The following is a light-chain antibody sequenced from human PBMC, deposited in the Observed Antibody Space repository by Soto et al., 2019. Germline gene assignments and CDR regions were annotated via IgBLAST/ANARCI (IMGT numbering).Light chain of an antibody. J-gene: IGKJ5*01. CDR1: PISSN. CDR2: GAS. CDR3: QQRSNWTPIT. V-gene: IGKV3-15*01. Sequence: VVTQSPASLSVSPGGRVTISCRAGPISSNLAWHQQRPGQAPRLLIYGASVRATGVPARFSGSGSGTEFTLTIDRLQYEDYEVYLCQQRSNWTPITFGQGTRLEIK.